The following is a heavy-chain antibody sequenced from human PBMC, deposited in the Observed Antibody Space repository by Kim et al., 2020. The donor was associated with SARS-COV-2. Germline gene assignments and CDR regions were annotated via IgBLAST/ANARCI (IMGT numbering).Heavy chain of an antibody. V-gene: IGHV3-74*01. Sequence: GGSLRLSCAASGFTFSDLGMHWVRQAPGKGLEWIAVIKGDGKIAIYADSVKGRFTISRDNNKNTRFLQMKNKRVEDKAVYYCLRIKNEISECGGQGTPVT. D-gene: IGHD4-17*01. CDR3: LRIKNEISEC. CDR2: IKGDGKIA. CDR1: GFTFSDLG. J-gene: IGHJ6*01.